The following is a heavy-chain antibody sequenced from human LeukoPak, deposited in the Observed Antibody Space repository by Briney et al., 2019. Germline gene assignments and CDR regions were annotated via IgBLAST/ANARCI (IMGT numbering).Heavy chain of an antibody. CDR3: AREGDGYLDWFDP. D-gene: IGHD5-24*01. V-gene: IGHV4-31*03. Sequence: SETLSLTCTVSGGSISSGGYYWSWIRQHPGKGLEWIGYIYYSGSTYYNPSLKSRVTISVDTSKNQFSLKLSSVTAADTAVYYCAREGDGYLDWFDPWGQGTLVTVSS. CDR2: IYYSGST. J-gene: IGHJ5*02. CDR1: GGSISSGGYY.